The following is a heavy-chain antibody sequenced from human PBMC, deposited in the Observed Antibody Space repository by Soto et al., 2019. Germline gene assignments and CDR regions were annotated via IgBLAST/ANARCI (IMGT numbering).Heavy chain of an antibody. V-gene: IGHV1-24*01. CDR1: GYTLTELS. CDR3: ATAGIVVVPAAIHGPVAYYFYCMDV. Sequence: ASVKVSCKVSGYTLTELSMHWVRQAPGKGHEWMGGFDPEDGETIYAQKFQGRVTMTEDTSTDTAYMELSSLRSEDTAVYYCATAGIVVVPAAIHGPVAYYFYCMDVWGQGXTFTACS. CDR2: FDPEDGET. J-gene: IGHJ6*02. D-gene: IGHD2-2*02.